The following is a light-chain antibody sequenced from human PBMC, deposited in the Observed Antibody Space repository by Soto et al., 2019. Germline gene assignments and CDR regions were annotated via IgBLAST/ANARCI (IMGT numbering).Light chain of an antibody. Sequence: QSALTQPASVSGSPGQSITISCTGTSSDVGGYNYVSWYQQHPGKAPKLMIYDVSNRPSGVSNRFSGSKSGNTASLTISGLQTEDEADYYCSSYTTSSTLEFGGGPKLTVL. V-gene: IGLV2-14*03. J-gene: IGLJ2*01. CDR2: DVS. CDR1: SSDVGGYNY. CDR3: SSYTTSSTLE.